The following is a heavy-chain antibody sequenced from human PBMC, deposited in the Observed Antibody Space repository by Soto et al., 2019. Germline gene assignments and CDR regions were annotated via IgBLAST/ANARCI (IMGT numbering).Heavy chain of an antibody. CDR1: GASISGNNYN. J-gene: IGHJ4*02. D-gene: IGHD6-13*01. CDR3: ASKTLYSRALYFFDF. CDR2: IYHSGST. Sequence: SETLSLTCSVSGASISGNNYNWGWIRQPPGKGLEWIGTIYHSGSTYYNPSLKSRVTISVDASKNQLSLNLNAVTAADRAVYYCASKTLYSRALYFFDFWGQGTLVTVSS. V-gene: IGHV4-39*01.